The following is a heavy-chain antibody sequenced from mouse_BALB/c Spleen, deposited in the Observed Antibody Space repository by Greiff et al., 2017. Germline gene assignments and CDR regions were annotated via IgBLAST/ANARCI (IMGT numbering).Heavy chain of an antibody. CDR1: GFTFNTNA. J-gene: IGHJ4*01. CDR2: IRSKSNNYAT. Sequence: GGGLVQPKGSLKLSCAASGFTFNTNAMNWVRQAPGKGLEWVARIRSKSNNYATYYADSVKDRFTISRDDSQSMLYLQMNNLKTEDTAMYYCVRITTAMDYWGQGTSVTVSS. CDR3: VRITTAMDY. D-gene: IGHD1-1*01. V-gene: IGHV10S3*01.